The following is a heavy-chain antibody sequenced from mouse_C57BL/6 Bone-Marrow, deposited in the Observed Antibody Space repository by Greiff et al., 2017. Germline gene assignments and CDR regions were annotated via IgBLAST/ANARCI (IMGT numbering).Heavy chain of an antibody. D-gene: IGHD2-5*01. Sequence: EVKLMESGGGLVQPKGSLKLSCAASGFSFNTYAMNWVRQAPGKGLEWVARIRSKSNNYATYYADSVKDRFTISRDDSESMLYLQMNNLKTEDTAMYYCVRHSGVTTPDYYAMDYWGQGTSVTVSS. V-gene: IGHV10-1*01. CDR2: IRSKSNNYAT. CDR1: GFSFNTYA. CDR3: VRHSGVTTPDYYAMDY. J-gene: IGHJ4*01.